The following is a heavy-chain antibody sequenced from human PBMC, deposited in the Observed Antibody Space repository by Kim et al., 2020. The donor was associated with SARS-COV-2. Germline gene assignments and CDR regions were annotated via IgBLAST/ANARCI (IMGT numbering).Heavy chain of an antibody. CDR1: GFTFSSYS. V-gene: IGHV3-48*04. D-gene: IGHD3-10*01. CDR2: ISSSSSTI. CDR3: ARLWFGELTNWFDP. J-gene: IGHJ5*02. Sequence: GGSLRLSCAASGFTFSSYSMNWVRQAPGKGLEWVSYISSSSSTIYYADSVKGRFTISRDNAKNSLYLQMNSLRAEDTAVYYCARLWFGELTNWFDPWGQGTLVTVSS.